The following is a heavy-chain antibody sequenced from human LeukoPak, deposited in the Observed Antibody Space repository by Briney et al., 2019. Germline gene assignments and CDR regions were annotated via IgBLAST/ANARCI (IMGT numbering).Heavy chain of an antibody. V-gene: IGHV4-59*08. CDR1: GGSFSGYY. Sequence: SETLSLTCAVYGGSFSGYYWSWIRQPPGKGLEWIGYIYYSGSTNYNPSLKSRVTISVDTSKNQFSLKLSSVTAADTAVYYCATGRYGSGSYYTALVYWGQGTLVTVSS. D-gene: IGHD3-10*01. CDR2: IYYSGST. J-gene: IGHJ4*02. CDR3: ATGRYGSGSYYTALVY.